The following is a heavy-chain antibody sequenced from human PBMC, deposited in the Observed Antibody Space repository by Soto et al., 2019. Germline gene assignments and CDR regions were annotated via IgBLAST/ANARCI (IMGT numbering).Heavy chain of an antibody. D-gene: IGHD1-26*01. CDR3: ARASGSYVAFDI. Sequence: EVQLLESGGGLVQPGGSLRLSCAASGFTFSSYAMSWVRQAPGKGLEWVSAISGSGGSTYYADSVKGRFTISRDNSKNTLSLQVNSQRAEDTAVYCCARASGSYVAFDILRQVTMVTVSS. CDR1: GFTFSSYA. V-gene: IGHV3-23*01. J-gene: IGHJ3*02. CDR2: ISGSGGST.